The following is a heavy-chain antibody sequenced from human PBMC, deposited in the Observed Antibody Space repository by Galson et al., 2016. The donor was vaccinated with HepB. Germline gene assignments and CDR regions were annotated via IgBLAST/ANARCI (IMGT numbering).Heavy chain of an antibody. D-gene: IGHD3-10*01. CDR1: GFTFSSFA. CDR3: AKEGWFGELLYGHFDF. CDR2: ISGRGDRI. V-gene: IGHV3-23*01. Sequence: SLRLSCAASGFTFSSFAMSWVRRVPGKGLEWVSAISGRGDRIRYAESVKGRFIISRDNSKNTLDVEMKNLRVEDTAVYYCAKEGWFGELLYGHFDFWGQGTLFTVSS. J-gene: IGHJ4*02.